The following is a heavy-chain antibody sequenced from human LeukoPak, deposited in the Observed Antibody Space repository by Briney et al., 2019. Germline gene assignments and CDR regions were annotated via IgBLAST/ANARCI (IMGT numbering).Heavy chain of an antibody. V-gene: IGHV3-7*04. Sequence: GGSLRLSCAASGFTFSSFWMNWVRQAPGKGLEWVANIKQDGSEKYYVDSVKGRFTISRDNAKNSQYLQMNSLRAEDTAVYYCARERRFIDYWGQGTLVTVSS. CDR1: GFTFSSFW. D-gene: IGHD4-17*01. J-gene: IGHJ4*02. CDR3: ARERRFIDY. CDR2: IKQDGSEK.